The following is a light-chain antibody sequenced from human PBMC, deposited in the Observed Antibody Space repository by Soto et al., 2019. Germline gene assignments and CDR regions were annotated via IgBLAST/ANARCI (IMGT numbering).Light chain of an antibody. CDR3: SSYKTSSTVVV. CDR1: SSDIGGYNY. V-gene: IGLV2-14*01. J-gene: IGLJ2*01. Sequence: QSALTQPASVSGSPGQSITISCTGTSSDIGGYNYVSWYQQYPGKAPKLMIFGVSDRPSGVSNRFSGSKSGTTASLTISGLQVEDEADYYCSSYKTSSTVVVFGGGTKLTVL. CDR2: GVS.